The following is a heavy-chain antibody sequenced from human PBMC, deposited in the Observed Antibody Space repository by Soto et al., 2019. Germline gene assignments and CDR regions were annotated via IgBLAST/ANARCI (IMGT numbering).Heavy chain of an antibody. V-gene: IGHV4-59*01. CDR2: IYYTGTT. Sequence: ETLSLTCTVSGGSMSSYYWSWIRQPPGKGLEWIGYIYYTGTTNYNPSLKSRVTISLDMSKSQFSLKLSSVTAADTAVYFCAGRHFGELHGWFDPWGQGTLVTVSS. CDR3: AGRHFGELHGWFDP. D-gene: IGHD3-10*01. J-gene: IGHJ5*02. CDR1: GGSMSSYY.